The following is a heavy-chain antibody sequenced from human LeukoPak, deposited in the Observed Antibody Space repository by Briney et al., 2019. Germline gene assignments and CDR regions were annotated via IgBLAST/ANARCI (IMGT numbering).Heavy chain of an antibody. D-gene: IGHD3/OR15-3a*01. Sequence: SETLSLTCTVSGGSISSYYWSWIRQPPGKGLEWIGYIYYSGSTNYNPSLKSRVTISIDTSKNQISLRLTSVTATDTAIYYCARQTGSGLFILPGGQGTLVTVSS. CDR1: GGSISSYY. J-gene: IGHJ4*02. CDR2: IYYSGST. V-gene: IGHV4-59*08. CDR3: ARQTGSGLFILP.